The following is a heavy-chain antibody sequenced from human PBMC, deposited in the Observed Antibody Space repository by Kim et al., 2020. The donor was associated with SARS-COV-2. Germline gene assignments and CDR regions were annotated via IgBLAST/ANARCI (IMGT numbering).Heavy chain of an antibody. V-gene: IGHV3-33*01. CDR3: ARELGDNWFDP. CDR2: LCYDGSNE. J-gene: IGHJ5*02. CDR1: GFTFRNDG. Sequence: GGSLRLSCVASGFTFRNDGMHWVRQAPGKGLEWVAVLCYDGSNEYYADSVKGQFTISRDISKNTLYLQMKNLRVDDTAVYYCARELGDNWFDPWGQGTLVTVSS. D-gene: IGHD3-16*01.